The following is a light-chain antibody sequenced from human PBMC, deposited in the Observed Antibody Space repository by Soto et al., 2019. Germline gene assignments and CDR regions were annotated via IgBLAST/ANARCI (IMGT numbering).Light chain of an antibody. CDR3: QHYISFPWT. CDR2: GAS. CDR1: RGVRSD. Sequence: AIQMTQSPSSLSASVGDTVTISCRASRGVRSDVAWYQQRPGSVPKVLIYGASSLQSGVPSRFSGSGSETEFSLTISRLQPDDVATYYCQHYISFPWTFGQGTKVDI. V-gene: IGKV1-6*01. J-gene: IGKJ1*01.